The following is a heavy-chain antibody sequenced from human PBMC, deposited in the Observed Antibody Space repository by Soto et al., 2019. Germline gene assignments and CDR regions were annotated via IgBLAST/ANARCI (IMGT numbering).Heavy chain of an antibody. CDR1: GGSISSSSYY. J-gene: IGHJ6*02. CDR2: IYYSGST. D-gene: IGHD3-3*01. V-gene: IGHV4-39*01. CDR3: AGLPVYYDFWSGYNLYYYYGMDV. Sequence: PSETLSLTCTVSGGSISSSSYYWGWIRQPPGKGLEWIGSIYYSGSTYYNPSLKSRVTISVDTSKNQFSLKLSSVTAADTAVYYCAGLPVYYDFWSGYNLYYYYGMDVWGQGTTVTVSS.